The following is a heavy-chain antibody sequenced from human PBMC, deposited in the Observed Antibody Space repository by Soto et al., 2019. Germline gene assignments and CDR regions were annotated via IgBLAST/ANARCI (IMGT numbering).Heavy chain of an antibody. CDR3: ARSPIYRGYVSYFAY. CDR2: VNIDGSGT. V-gene: IGHV3-74*01. Sequence: PGGSLRLSCAASGFTFSSYWMHWVRQVPGKGLVWVSRVNIDGSGTAYADSVKGRFTISRDNAKNALFLQLNSLRVEDTAVYYCARSPIYRGYVSYFAYWGQGTLVTVSS. J-gene: IGHJ4*02. D-gene: IGHD5-12*01. CDR1: GFTFSSYW.